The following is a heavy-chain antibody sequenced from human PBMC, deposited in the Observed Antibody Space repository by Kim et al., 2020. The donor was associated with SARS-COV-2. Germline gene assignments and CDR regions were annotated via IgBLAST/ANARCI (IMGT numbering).Heavy chain of an antibody. Sequence: SETLSLTCTVSGGSISSGGYYWSWIRQHPGKGLEWIGYIYYSGSTYYNPSLKSRVTISVDTSKNQFSLKLSSVTAADTAVYYCARSRLYGSGSDLYYYYGMDVWGQGTTVTVSS. CDR2: IYYSGST. J-gene: IGHJ6*02. V-gene: IGHV4-31*03. CDR3: ARSRLYGSGSDLYYYYGMDV. CDR1: GGSISSGGYY. D-gene: IGHD3-10*01.